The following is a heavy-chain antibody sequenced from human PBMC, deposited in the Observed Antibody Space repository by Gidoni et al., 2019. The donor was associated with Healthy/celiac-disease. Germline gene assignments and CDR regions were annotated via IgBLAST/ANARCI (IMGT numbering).Heavy chain of an antibody. CDR1: GLTVSYYY. CDR2: ISSSSSYT. CDR3: ARDRYSSSWYEGWFDP. V-gene: IGHV3-11*06. J-gene: IGHJ5*02. Sequence: QVQLVESGGGLVKPGGSRRLSCAASGLTVSYYYMSWIRQSPGKGLEWFSYISSSSSYTNYADSVKGRFTISRYNAKNSLYLQIHSLRAEDTAVYYCARDRYSSSWYEGWFDPWGQGTLVTVSS. D-gene: IGHD6-13*01.